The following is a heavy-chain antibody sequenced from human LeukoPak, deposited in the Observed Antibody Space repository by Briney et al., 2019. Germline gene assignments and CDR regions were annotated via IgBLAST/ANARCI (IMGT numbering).Heavy chain of an antibody. CDR3: ASLGNVVATLDY. D-gene: IGHD5-12*01. CDR2: ISSSGSTI. J-gene: IGHJ4*02. V-gene: IGHV3-48*03. Sequence: GSLRLSCAASGFTFSSYEMNWVRQAPGKGLEWVSYISSSGSTIYYADSVKGRFTISRDNAKNSLYLQMNSLRAEDTAVYYCASLGNVVATLDYWGQGTLVTVSP. CDR1: GFTFSSYE.